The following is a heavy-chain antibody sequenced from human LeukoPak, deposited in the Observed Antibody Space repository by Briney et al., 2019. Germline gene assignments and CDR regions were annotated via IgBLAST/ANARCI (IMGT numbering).Heavy chain of an antibody. J-gene: IGHJ4*02. V-gene: IGHV4-34*01. CDR1: GGSFSGYY. CDR2: INHSGST. Sequence: SETLSLTCAVYGGSFSGYYWSWMRQPPGKGLDWIGEINHSGSTNYNPSLKSRVTISVDTSKNQFSLKLSSVTAADTAVYYCARVRHYYVPDYWGQGTLVTVSS. D-gene: IGHD3-10*02. CDR3: ARVRHYYVPDY.